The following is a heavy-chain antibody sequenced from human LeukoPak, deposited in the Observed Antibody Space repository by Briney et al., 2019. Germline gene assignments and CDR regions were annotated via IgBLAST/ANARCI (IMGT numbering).Heavy chain of an antibody. Sequence: PPGGSLRLSCAASGFTFSSYWMHWVRQAPGKGLVWVSRINSDGTTTGYADSVKGRFTISRDNAKDTLYLQMNRLRAEDTAVYYCARLYCDGGSCYLDYWGQGTLVTVSS. D-gene: IGHD4-23*01. J-gene: IGHJ4*02. CDR3: ARLYCDGGSCYLDY. V-gene: IGHV3-74*01. CDR1: GFTFSSYW. CDR2: INSDGTTT.